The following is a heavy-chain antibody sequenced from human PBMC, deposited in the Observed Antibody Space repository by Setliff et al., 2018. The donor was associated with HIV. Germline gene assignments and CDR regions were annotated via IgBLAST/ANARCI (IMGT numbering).Heavy chain of an antibody. CDR2: MKYDGSEK. CDR3: STLAGWN. V-gene: IGHV3-7*03. CDR1: GFTFSTYW. J-gene: IGHJ4*02. D-gene: IGHD1-1*01. Sequence: LSLSCAASGFTFSTYWMSWVRQAPGRGLEWVANMKYDGSEKYYVDSVKGRFTISRDNAKNSLYLQMSSLRAEDTAVYYCSTLAGWNWGQGTLVTVSS.